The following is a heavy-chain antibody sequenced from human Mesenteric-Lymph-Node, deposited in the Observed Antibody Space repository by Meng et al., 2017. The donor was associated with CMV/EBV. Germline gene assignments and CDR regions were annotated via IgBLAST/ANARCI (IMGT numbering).Heavy chain of an antibody. J-gene: IGHJ6*02. CDR2: IKQDGNEK. CDR1: GFTFTNYW. D-gene: IGHD5-18*01. V-gene: IGHV3-7*01. Sequence: GESLKISCAASGFTFTNYWMTWVRPAPGKGLEWVANIKQDGNEKYYVDSVKGRFTISRDNAQNSLYLQMDSLRPEDTAMYYCARAEVVQPWSPPYKYYYGFDVWGQGTTVTVSS. CDR3: ARAEVVQPWSPPYKYYYGFDV.